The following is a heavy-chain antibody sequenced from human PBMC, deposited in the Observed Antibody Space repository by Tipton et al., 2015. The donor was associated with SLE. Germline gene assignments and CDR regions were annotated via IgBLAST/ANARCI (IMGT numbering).Heavy chain of an antibody. Sequence: TLSLTCTVSGGSISSHYWSWIRQPPGKGLEWIGYIYYSGSTNYNPSLKSRVTISVDTSKNQSSLKLSSVTAADTAVYYCARGQVWSDYWGQGTLVTVSS. CDR1: GGSISSHY. V-gene: IGHV4-59*11. J-gene: IGHJ4*02. CDR3: ARGQVWSDY. D-gene: IGHD5-18*01. CDR2: IYYSGST.